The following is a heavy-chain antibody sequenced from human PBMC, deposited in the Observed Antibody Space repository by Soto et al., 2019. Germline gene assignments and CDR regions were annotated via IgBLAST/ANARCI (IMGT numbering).Heavy chain of an antibody. V-gene: IGHV1-2*04. CDR3: ARGQSNGYSYGYYYYGMDV. CDR2: INPNSGGT. J-gene: IGHJ6*02. Sequence: ASVKVSCKASGYTFTGYYMHWVRQAPGQGLEWMGWINPNSGGTNYAQKFQGWVTMTRDTSISTAYMELSRLRPDDTAVYYCARGQSNGYSYGYYYYGMDVWGQGTTVTVSS. CDR1: GYTFTGYY. D-gene: IGHD5-18*01.